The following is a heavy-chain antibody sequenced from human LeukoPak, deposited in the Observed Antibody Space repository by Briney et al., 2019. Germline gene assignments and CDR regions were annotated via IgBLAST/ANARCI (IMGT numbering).Heavy chain of an antibody. CDR1: GFIFSNYA. V-gene: IGHV3-23*01. CDR2: ISNSGEAT. CDR3: AKAPPYTKYFDY. J-gene: IGHJ4*02. D-gene: IGHD1-1*01. Sequence: GGSLRLSCAGSGFIFSNYAMSWVRQAPGQGLEWVSTISNSGEATFYADAVKGRFTISRDNSKNTLYLQMYSLRAEDTAIYYCAKAPPYTKYFDYWGQGTLLTVSS.